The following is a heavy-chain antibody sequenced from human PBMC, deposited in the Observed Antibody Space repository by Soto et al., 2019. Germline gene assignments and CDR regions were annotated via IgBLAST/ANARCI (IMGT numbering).Heavy chain of an antibody. V-gene: IGHV4-59*08. CDR2: IFDSGNA. J-gene: IGHJ4*02. CDR3: ARHRRTTVAKFYFDN. CDR1: GGSINSYC. D-gene: IGHD4-4*01. Sequence: QVQLQESGPGLVKPSETLSLTCTVSGGSINSYCWSWIRQPPGKGLEWIAYIFDSGNANYNPSLKGRVAISVDTSKKQFSLKLTSVTAADTAVYYCARHRRTTVAKFYFDNWGQGALVTVSS.